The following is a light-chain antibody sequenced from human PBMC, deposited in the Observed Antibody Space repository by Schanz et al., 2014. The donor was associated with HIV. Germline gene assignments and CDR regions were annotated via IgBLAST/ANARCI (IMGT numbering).Light chain of an antibody. Sequence: EIVLTQSPGSLSLSPGGRATLSCGASQRLSSSYLAWYQQKRDQPPRLVIYATSTRAAGIPDRFSGTGSGTDFTLPISSLEPEDFATYYCQQSYSTPVYTFGQGTKLEIK. CDR3: QQSYSTPVYT. J-gene: IGKJ2*01. V-gene: IGKV3-20*01. CDR1: QRLSSSY. CDR2: ATS.